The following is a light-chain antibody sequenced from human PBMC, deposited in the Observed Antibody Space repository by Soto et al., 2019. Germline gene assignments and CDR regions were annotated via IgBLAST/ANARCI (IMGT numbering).Light chain of an antibody. Sequence: DIQMTQSPSSLSASVGARVTMTCRASRSISRYVSWYQQKPGKAPNLLIYSASSLHIGVPSRFSGSGSGTEFTLTITNLQPEDFAAYYCKQSYSTQGTFGQGTKVDIK. CDR2: SAS. V-gene: IGKV1-39*01. CDR1: RSISRY. CDR3: KQSYSTQGT. J-gene: IGKJ1*01.